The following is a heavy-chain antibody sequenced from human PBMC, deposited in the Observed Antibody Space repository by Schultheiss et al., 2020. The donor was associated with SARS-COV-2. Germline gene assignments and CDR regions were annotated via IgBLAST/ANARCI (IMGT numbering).Heavy chain of an antibody. Sequence: GGSLRLSCAASGFTFSNAWMSWVRQAPGKGLEWVAVISYDGSNKYYADSVKGPFTISRDNSKNTLYLQMNSLRAEDTAVYYCAREERGYSYGAIDYWGQGTLVTVSS. CDR2: ISYDGSNK. CDR1: GFTFSNAW. D-gene: IGHD5-18*01. V-gene: IGHV3-30-3*01. J-gene: IGHJ4*02. CDR3: AREERGYSYGAIDY.